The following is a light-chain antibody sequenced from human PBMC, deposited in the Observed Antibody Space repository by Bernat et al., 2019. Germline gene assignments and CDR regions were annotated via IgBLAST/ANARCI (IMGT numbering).Light chain of an antibody. CDR1: QDISNC. CDR2: TAT. Sequence: DIQLTQSPSSLSASVGDRVTITCRASQDISNCLNWYQQKPGKAPNLLIYTATNLQSGVPSRFSASGFGTDFTLTISSLQPEDFATYYCQQSLTTPAQITFGGGTNVEIK. J-gene: IGKJ4*01. CDR3: QQSLTTPAQIT. V-gene: IGKV1-39*01.